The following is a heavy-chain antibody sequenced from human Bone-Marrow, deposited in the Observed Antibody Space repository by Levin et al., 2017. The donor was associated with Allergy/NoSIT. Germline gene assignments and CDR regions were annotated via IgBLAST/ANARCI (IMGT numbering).Heavy chain of an antibody. CDR2: IFYSGTT. CDR1: GGSISSGGYY. J-gene: IGHJ3*01. CDR3: AREHRSGSFDV. Sequence: SQTLSLTCSVSGGSISSGGYYWTWIRQHPEWGLQWLGYIFYSGTTYYSPSLKSRVSISVDTSKNQFSLRLTSVTAADTAVYLCAREHRSGSFDVWGQGTVVTVSS. V-gene: IGHV4-31*03. D-gene: IGHD3-10*01.